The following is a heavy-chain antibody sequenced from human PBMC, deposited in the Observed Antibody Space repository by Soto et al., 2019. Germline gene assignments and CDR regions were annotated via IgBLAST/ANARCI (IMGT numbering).Heavy chain of an antibody. CDR1: GFSLSTSGMC. CDR3: ARIPLRSVNNYYGMDV. D-gene: IGHD1-26*01. J-gene: IGHJ6*02. V-gene: IGHV2-70*01. CDR2: IDWDDDK. Sequence: SGPTLVHPTQTLTLTCTFSGFSLSTSGMCVSWIRQPPGKALEWLALIDWDDDKYYSTSLKTRLTISKDTSKNQVVLTMTNMDPVDTATYYCARIPLRSVNNYYGMDVWGQVPTVTFSS.